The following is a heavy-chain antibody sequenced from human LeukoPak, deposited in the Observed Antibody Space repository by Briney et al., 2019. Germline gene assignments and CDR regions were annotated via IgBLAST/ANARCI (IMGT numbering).Heavy chain of an antibody. CDR3: ARGGDILSGYYEGGLDY. CDR2: IYHSGST. Sequence: SETLSLTCAVSGGSISSTNWWSWVRQPPGKGLEWIGEIYHSGSTNYNPSLKGRGTISVDKSKNQFSLKLSSVTAADTAVYYCARGGDILSGYYEGGLDYWGQGTLVTVSS. J-gene: IGHJ4*02. V-gene: IGHV4-4*02. D-gene: IGHD3-9*01. CDR1: GGSISSTNW.